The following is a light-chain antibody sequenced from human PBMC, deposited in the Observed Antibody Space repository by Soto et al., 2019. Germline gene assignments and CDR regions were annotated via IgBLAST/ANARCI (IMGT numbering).Light chain of an antibody. J-gene: IGKJ3*01. V-gene: IGKV3-20*01. CDR2: GAS. CDR1: QSVSSSY. Sequence: EIVLTQSPGTLSLSPGERATLSCRASQSVSSSYLAWYQQKPGQAPRLLIYGASSMATGIPDRFSGSGSGTDFTLTISRLEPEDFAVYYCQQYGSSPLFNFGPGTKLYIK. CDR3: QQYGSSPLFN.